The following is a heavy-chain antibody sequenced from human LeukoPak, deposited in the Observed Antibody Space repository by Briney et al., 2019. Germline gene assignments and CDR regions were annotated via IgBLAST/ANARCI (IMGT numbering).Heavy chain of an antibody. V-gene: IGHV3-23*01. J-gene: IGHJ6*03. CDR3: AKDVAYCGGDCLRLVYYYMDV. CDR2: ISGSGGST. Sequence: PGGSLRLSCAASGFTFTTYWMSWVRQAPGKGLEWVSAISGSGGSTYYADSVKGRFTISRDNSKNTLYLQMNSLRAEDTAVYYCAKDVAYCGGDCLRLVYYYMDVWGKGTTVTVSS. D-gene: IGHD2-21*02. CDR1: GFTFTTYW.